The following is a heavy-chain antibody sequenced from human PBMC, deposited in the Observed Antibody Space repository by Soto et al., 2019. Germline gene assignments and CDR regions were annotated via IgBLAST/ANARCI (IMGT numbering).Heavy chain of an antibody. Sequence: QVQLVQSGAEVKKPGSSVKVSCKASGGTFSSYTISWVRQAPGQGLEWMGRIIPILGIANYAQKFQGRVTSTADKSTSTAFMELSSLRSEDTAVYYCARDRPNWGSETDYYGMDVWGQGTTVTVSS. CDR3: ARDRPNWGSETDYYGMDV. CDR2: IIPILGIA. J-gene: IGHJ6*02. D-gene: IGHD7-27*01. CDR1: GGTFSSYT. V-gene: IGHV1-69*08.